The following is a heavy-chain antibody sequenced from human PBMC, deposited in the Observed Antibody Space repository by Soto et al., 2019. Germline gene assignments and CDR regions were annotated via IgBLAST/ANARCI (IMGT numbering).Heavy chain of an antibody. CDR2: ISSSSSYI. V-gene: IGHV3-21*01. Sequence: EVQLVESGGGLVKPGGSLRLSCAASGFTFSSYSMNWVRQAPGKGLEWVSSISSSSSYIYYADSVKGRFTISRDNAKNSLYLQMNSLRAEDTAVYYCARDARSGWRAFDIWGQGTMVTVSS. D-gene: IGHD6-19*01. J-gene: IGHJ3*02. CDR3: ARDARSGWRAFDI. CDR1: GFTFSSYS.